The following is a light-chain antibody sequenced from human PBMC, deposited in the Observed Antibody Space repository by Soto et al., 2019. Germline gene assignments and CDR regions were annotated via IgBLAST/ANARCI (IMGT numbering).Light chain of an antibody. CDR2: DVS. V-gene: IGLV2-14*01. CDR3: SSYTSSRIV. J-gene: IGLJ1*01. CDR1: SSDVGGYNY. Sequence: QSALTQPASVSGSPGQSITISCTGTSSDVGGYNYVSWYQQHPGKAPKLMIYDVSNRPSGVPNRFSGSKSGNTASLTISGLQAEDEADYYCSSYTSSRIVFGTGTKVTVL.